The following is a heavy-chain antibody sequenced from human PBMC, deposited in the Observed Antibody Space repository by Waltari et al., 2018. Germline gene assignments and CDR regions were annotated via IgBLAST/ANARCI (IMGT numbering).Heavy chain of an antibody. CDR1: RSKFKTYW. CDR2: VNNEGTHT. Sequence: EVLLVGSGGGLVQQGGSLSLSFAASRSKFKTYWNHWARQAPGKGRVWVEYVNNEGTHTAYVDAVKGRFTASRDNAKNTLYLQMNSLRVEDTAVYYCARGGLAGATPDYWGQGTLVTVSS. V-gene: IGHV3-74*03. CDR3: ARGGLAGATPDY. J-gene: IGHJ4*02. D-gene: IGHD1-26*01.